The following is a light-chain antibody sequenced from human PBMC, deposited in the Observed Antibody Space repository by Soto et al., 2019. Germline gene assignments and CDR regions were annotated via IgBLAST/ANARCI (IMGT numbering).Light chain of an antibody. CDR1: QSISDT. J-gene: IGKJ5*01. CDR3: QQYGSSIT. V-gene: IGKV3-15*01. Sequence: EIVLTQSPGTLSLSPGERATLSCRASQSISDTLAWYQQKPGQAPRLLIYGASTRATGTPARFSGSGSGREFTLTISSLQSEDFAVYYCQQYGSSITFGQGTRLEIK. CDR2: GAS.